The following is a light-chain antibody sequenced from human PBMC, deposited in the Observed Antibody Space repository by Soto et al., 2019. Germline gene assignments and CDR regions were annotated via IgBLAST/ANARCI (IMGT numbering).Light chain of an antibody. V-gene: IGKV3-20*01. Sequence: EMVLTQSPGTLSLSPGERATLSCRASQSVSNSYLAWYQQKPGQAPRLLIYGAATRATGIPDRFSGSGSGTDFILTISRLEPEDFAVYYCQQYVSSPPITFGQGTRLEIK. CDR2: GAA. J-gene: IGKJ5*01. CDR1: QSVSNSY. CDR3: QQYVSSPPIT.